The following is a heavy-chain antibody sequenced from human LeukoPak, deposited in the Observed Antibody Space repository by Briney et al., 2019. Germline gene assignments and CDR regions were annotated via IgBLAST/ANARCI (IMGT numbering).Heavy chain of an antibody. CDR3: ARSDGYGLVGI. D-gene: IGHD3-10*01. J-gene: IGHJ3*02. V-gene: IGHV4-39*07. CDR1: GGSISSSPYY. CDR2: IYSSGST. Sequence: SETLSLTCTVSGGSISSSPYYWGWIRQPPGKTLEWIGSIYSSGSTYYNPSLKSRVIILIDTAKNHFSLNLSSVTAADTAVYYCARSDGYGLVGIWGQGTMVTVSS.